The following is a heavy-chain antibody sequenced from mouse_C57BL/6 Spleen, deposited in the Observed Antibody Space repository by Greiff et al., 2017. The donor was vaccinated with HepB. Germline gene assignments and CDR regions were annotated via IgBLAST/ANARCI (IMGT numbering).Heavy chain of an antibody. CDR3: ARGDYDCDGAWFAY. V-gene: IGHV1-81*01. CDR1: GYTFTSYG. D-gene: IGHD2-4*01. CDR2: IYPRSGNT. Sequence: VQLQQSGAELARPGASVKLSCKASGYTFTSYGISWVKQRPGQGLEWIGEIYPRSGNTYYNQKFKGKATLAADKSSSTAYMELRSLTSEDSAVYCGARGDYDCDGAWFAYWGQGTLVTVSA. J-gene: IGHJ3*01.